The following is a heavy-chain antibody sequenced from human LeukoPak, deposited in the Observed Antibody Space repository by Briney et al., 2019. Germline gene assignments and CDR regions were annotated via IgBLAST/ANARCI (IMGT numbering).Heavy chain of an antibody. J-gene: IGHJ6*03. D-gene: IGHD2-15*01. CDR2: INPTGGSA. V-gene: IGHV1-46*01. CDR3: AREGCSGGSCPSTWYYYYMDV. CDR1: GYTFTGYY. Sequence: ASVKVSCMASGYTFTGYYMHWVRQAPGQGLEWMGIINPTGGSASYAQKFQGRVTMTRDMSTSTVYMELSSLRSEDTAVYYCAREGCSGGSCPSTWYYYYMDVWGKGTTVTISS.